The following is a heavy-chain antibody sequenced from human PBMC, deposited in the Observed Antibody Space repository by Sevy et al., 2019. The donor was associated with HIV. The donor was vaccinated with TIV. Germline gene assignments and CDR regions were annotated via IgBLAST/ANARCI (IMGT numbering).Heavy chain of an antibody. CDR2: IKQDGSEK. Sequence: GGSLRLSCAASGFTFSSYWMSWVRQAPGKGLEWVANIKQDGSEKYYVASVKGRFTISRDNAKNSLYLQMNSLRADDTAVYYCARDYGSYSSSSGYDYWGQGTLVTVSS. V-gene: IGHV3-7*01. D-gene: IGHD6-6*01. CDR1: GFTFSSYW. J-gene: IGHJ4*02. CDR3: ARDYGSYSSSSGYDY.